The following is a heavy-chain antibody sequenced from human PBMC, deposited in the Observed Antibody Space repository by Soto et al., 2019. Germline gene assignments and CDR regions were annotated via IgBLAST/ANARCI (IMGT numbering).Heavy chain of an antibody. V-gene: IGHV3-30*18. Sequence: PGGSLRLSCAASGFTFSNDGMHWVRQGPGKGLEWVAVISYDGSSKYYAESVKGRFTISRDNSKNTLYLQMNSLRAEDTAMYYCAKDLSVVYWGQGSLVTVSS. CDR1: GFTFSNDG. CDR2: ISYDGSSK. CDR3: AKDLSVVY. J-gene: IGHJ4*02.